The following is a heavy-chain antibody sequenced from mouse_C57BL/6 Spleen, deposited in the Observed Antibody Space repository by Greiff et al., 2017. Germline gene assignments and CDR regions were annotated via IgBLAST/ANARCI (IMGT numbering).Heavy chain of an antibody. CDR1: GYTFTDYE. CDR3: HLAEGY. J-gene: IGHJ2*01. Sequence: VQRVESGAELVRPGASVTLSCKASGYTFTDYEMHWVKQTPVPGLEWIGAIDPETGGTAYNQKFKGKAILTADKSSSTAYMELRSLTSEDSAVYYSHLAEGYWGQVATLSVS. CDR2: IDPETGGT. D-gene: IGHD6-1*01. V-gene: IGHV1-15*01.